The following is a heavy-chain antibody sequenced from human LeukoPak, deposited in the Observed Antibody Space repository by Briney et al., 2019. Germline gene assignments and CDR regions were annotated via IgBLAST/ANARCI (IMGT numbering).Heavy chain of an antibody. CDR1: GFTFNRYS. D-gene: IGHD5-12*01. CDR2: ISSTGGTI. CDR3: VNIETGY. V-gene: IGHV3-48*04. J-gene: IGHJ6*04. Sequence: HPGGSLRLSCAASGFTFNRYSMNWARQAPGKGLEWISYISSTGGTIHYADSVKGRFSISRDNAKSSLYLQMNSLRGEDTAFYYCVNIETGYWGKGTTVTVSS.